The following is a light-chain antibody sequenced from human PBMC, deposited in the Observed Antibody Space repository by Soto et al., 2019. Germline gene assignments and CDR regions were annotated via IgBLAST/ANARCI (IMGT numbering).Light chain of an antibody. CDR2: KDD. Sequence: QSVLPQPPSASGTPGQRVTISCSGSSSNIGNNYVYWYHQLPGTAPKLLIYKDDQRPSGVPDRFSGSKSGTSAFLALSGLRSEDEADYFCATWDDSLSGVVFGGGTKVTVL. J-gene: IGLJ2*01. CDR1: SSNIGNNY. CDR3: ATWDDSLSGVV. V-gene: IGLV1-47*01.